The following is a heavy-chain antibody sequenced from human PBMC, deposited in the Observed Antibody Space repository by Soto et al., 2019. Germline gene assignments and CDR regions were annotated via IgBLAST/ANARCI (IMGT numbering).Heavy chain of an antibody. CDR2: ISSSSSYI. CDR1: GFTFSGYS. D-gene: IGHD6-19*01. Sequence: VGSLRLSCAASGFTFSGYSRNWVRQAPGKGLEWVSSISSSSSYINYADSVKGRFTISRDNAKNSLYLQMNSLRAEDTAVYYCARAVAAVGGAFDIWGQGTMVTVSS. V-gene: IGHV3-21*01. CDR3: ARAVAAVGGAFDI. J-gene: IGHJ3*02.